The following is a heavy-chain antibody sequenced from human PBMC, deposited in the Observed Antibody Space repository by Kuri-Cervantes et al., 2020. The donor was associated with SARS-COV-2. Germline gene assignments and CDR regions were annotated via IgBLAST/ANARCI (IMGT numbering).Heavy chain of an antibody. D-gene: IGHD1-7*01. Sequence: GGSLRLSCAASGFTFSSYSMNWVRQAPGKGLEWVSSITSSSTYIYYADSVKGRFTISRDNAKNSLYLQMNSLRAEDTAVYYCARAYNWNSDDAFDIWGQGTTVTVSS. CDR2: ITSSSTYI. CDR1: GFTFSSYS. V-gene: IGHV3-21*01. CDR3: ARAYNWNSDDAFDI. J-gene: IGHJ3*02.